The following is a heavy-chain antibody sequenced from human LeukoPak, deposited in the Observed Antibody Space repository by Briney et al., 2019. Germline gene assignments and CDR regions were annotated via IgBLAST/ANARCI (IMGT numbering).Heavy chain of an antibody. Sequence: SHTLSLTCALSGPSISSTSYYWAWIRQPPGKGLEWIGTIYYTGSTYHHRSLKSRVPMSVATSRIQCSLKLTSVDAADTAVYYCAKAGVRYFDRNGLYAFDFWGQGTTVTVSS. CDR1: GPSISSTSYY. V-gene: IGHV4-39*01. CDR2: IYYTGST. CDR3: AKAGVRYFDRNGLYAFDF. J-gene: IGHJ3*01. D-gene: IGHD3-22*01.